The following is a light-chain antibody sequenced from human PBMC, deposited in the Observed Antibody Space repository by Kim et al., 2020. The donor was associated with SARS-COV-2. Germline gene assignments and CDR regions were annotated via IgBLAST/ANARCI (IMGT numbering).Light chain of an antibody. J-gene: IGLJ3*02. CDR2: EVS. CDR3: CSYAGSSTFRV. CDR1: SSDVGSYNL. V-gene: IGLV2-23*02. Sequence: QSALTQPAPVSGSPGQSITISCTGTSSDVGSYNLVSWYQQHPGKAPKLMIYEVSKRPSGVSNRFSGSKSGNTASLTISGLQAEDEADYYCCSYAGSSTFRVFGGGTQLTVL.